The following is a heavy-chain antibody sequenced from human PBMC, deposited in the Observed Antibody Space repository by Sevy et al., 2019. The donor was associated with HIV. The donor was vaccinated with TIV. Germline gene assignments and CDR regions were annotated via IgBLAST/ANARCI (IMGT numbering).Heavy chain of an antibody. J-gene: IGHJ4*02. V-gene: IGHV3-30*02. D-gene: IGHD6-13*01. CDR1: GFTLSNYG. Sequence: GGSLRLSCAASGFTLSNYGMHWVRQVPGRGLEWLTFIRYDGSDKYYAASVKGRFTISRDDSKNTLYLQMDSLSAEDTAIYYCAKDLAGPGRRYFDYWGQRTLVTVSS. CDR3: AKDLAGPGRRYFDY. CDR2: IRYDGSDK.